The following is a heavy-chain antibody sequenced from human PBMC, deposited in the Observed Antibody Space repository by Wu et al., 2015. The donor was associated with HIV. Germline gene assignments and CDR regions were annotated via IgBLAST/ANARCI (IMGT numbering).Heavy chain of an antibody. CDR2: IVPVFGTA. J-gene: IGHJ5*02. Sequence: QVQLVQSGAEVKRPGSSVKVSCKASGGTFSSYGLSWVRQAPGQGLEWMGGIVPVFGTANYAQRFQGRVTITADESTRTVYMELISLRFDDTAIYYCARDFYASASHTFDPWGQGTLVTVSS. CDR3: ARDFYASASHTFDP. CDR1: GGTFSSYG. D-gene: IGHD2/OR15-2a*01. V-gene: IGHV1-69*12.